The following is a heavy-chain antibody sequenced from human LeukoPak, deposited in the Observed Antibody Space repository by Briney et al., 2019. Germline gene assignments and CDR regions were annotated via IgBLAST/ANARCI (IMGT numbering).Heavy chain of an antibody. Sequence: SETLSLTCTVSGGSISSYYWSWIRQPAGKGLEWIGRIYTSGSTNYNPSLKSRVTMSVDTSKNQFSLKLSSVTAADTAVYYCARDAPTMVRGTDAFDIWGQGTMVTVSS. CDR3: ARDAPTMVRGTDAFDI. J-gene: IGHJ3*02. V-gene: IGHV4-4*07. D-gene: IGHD3-10*01. CDR1: GGSISSYY. CDR2: IYTSGST.